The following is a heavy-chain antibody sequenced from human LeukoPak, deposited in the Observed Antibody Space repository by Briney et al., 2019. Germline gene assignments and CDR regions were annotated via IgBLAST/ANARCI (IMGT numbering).Heavy chain of an antibody. V-gene: IGHV3-33*01. Sequence: PGGSLRLSCSASGFTFSSYGMNWVRQAPGKGLEWEAVIWYDGSNKYYADSVKGRFTISRDNSKNTLYLQMNSMRTDDTGVNFCAREGISGTNWFDPWGQGTLVTVSS. J-gene: IGHJ5*02. CDR3: AREGISGTNWFDP. D-gene: IGHD1-20*01. CDR1: GFTFSSYG. CDR2: IWYDGSNK.